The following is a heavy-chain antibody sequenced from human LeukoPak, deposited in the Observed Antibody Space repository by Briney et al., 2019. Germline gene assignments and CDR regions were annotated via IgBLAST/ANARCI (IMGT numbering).Heavy chain of an antibody. V-gene: IGHV3-30-3*01. J-gene: IGHJ3*01. CDR2: ISYDGINK. D-gene: IGHD3-10*01. CDR1: GFTLRNYA. Sequence: GGSLRLSCSASGFTLRNYAVHWVRQAPGKGLEWVAFISYDGINKYYEQSVQGRFTISRESSQNTLYLQINRLRSEDTAMYYCARVRDGSVRGGFDVWGQGTSVTVSS. CDR3: ARVRDGSVRGGFDV.